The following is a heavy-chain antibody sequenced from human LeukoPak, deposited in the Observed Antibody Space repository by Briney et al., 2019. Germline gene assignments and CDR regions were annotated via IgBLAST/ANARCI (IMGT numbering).Heavy chain of an antibody. D-gene: IGHD2-15*01. V-gene: IGHV4-39*07. CDR3: APALGVGGS. Sequence: SETLSLTCTVSGDSISSSNCYWGWLRQPPGKGLEWIGSIYFSGGTYYNASLKSRVTISLDTSKNQFSLKMSSVTAADTAVYYCAPALGVGGSWGQGTLVTVSS. CDR2: IYFSGGT. CDR1: GDSISSSNCY. J-gene: IGHJ5*02.